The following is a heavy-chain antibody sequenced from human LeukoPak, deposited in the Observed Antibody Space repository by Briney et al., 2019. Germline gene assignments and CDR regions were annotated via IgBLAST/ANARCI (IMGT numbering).Heavy chain of an antibody. D-gene: IGHD3-22*01. CDR3: AKSRPDRRGYYDSSGPSDY. V-gene: IGHV3-23*01. CDR1: GFTFSSYA. CDR2: ISGSGGST. J-gene: IGHJ4*02. Sequence: PGGSLRLSCAASGFTFSSYAMSWVRQAPGKGLEWVSAISGSGGSTYYADSVKGRFTISRDNSKNTLYLQMNSLRAEDTAVYYCAKSRPDRRGYYDSSGPSDYWGQGTLVTVSS.